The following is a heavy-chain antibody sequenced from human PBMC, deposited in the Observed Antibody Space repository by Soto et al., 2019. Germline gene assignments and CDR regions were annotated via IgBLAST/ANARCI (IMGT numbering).Heavy chain of an antibody. CDR3: AKNGQPPYYYYGMDV. CDR1: GYTFSRYG. D-gene: IGHD2-8*01. J-gene: IGHJ6*02. Sequence: QGQLVQSGPEVKKPGASVKVSCKASGYTFSRYGISWVRQAPGHGLEWMGWISGYNGDTKYAQKVQGRVTMTIDTSTYPAYKELRSLTSDDTAIYYCAKNGQPPYYYYGMDVWGQGTTVTVSS. V-gene: IGHV1-18*01. CDR2: ISGYNGDT.